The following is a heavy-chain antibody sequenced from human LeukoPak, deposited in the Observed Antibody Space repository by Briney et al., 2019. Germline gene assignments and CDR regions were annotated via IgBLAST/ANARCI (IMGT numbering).Heavy chain of an antibody. CDR3: ARGLWFGRRDAFDI. CDR2: IHPGGQI. Sequence: PGGSLRLSCAASGFSVSNIYMSWVRQAPGKGLEWVSVIHPGGQIYYAESLKGRFTISRDNSKNTLYLQMNSLRAEDTAVYYCARGLWFGRRDAFDIWGQGTMVTVSS. J-gene: IGHJ3*02. D-gene: IGHD3-10*01. CDR1: GFSVSNIY. V-gene: IGHV3-53*05.